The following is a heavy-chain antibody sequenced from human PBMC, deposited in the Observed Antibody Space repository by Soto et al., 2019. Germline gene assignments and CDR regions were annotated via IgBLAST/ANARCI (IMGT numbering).Heavy chain of an antibody. CDR1: GFTFSSYA. V-gene: IGHV3-23*01. CDR2: ISGSGGST. CDR3: AKASKLELLVRYFDWLLYYFDY. J-gene: IGHJ4*02. Sequence: PGGSLRLSCAASGFTFSSYAMSWVRQAPGKGLEWVSAISGSGGSTYYADSVKGRFTISRDNSKNTLYLQMNSLRAEDTAVYYCAKASKLELLVRYFDWLLYYFDYWGQGTLVTVSS. D-gene: IGHD3-9*01.